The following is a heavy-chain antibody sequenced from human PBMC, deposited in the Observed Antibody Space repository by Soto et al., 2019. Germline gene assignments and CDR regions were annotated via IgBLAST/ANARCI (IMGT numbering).Heavy chain of an antibody. CDR3: AKHAAAAAPDY. J-gene: IGHJ4*02. CDR2: ISYGGSNK. Sequence: GGSLSLSCAASGFTFSSYGMHWVRQAPGKGLEWVAVISYGGSNKYYADSVKGRFTIARDNSKNTLYLQMNSLRAEDTADYYCAKHAAAAAPDYWGQGTLVTVSS. V-gene: IGHV3-30*18. CDR1: GFTFSSYG. D-gene: IGHD2-2*01.